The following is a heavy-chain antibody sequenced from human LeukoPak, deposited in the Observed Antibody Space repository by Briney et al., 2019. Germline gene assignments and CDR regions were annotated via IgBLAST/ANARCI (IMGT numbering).Heavy chain of an antibody. J-gene: IGHJ4*02. CDR3: ATQVVPAAIAPTRNFDY. CDR2: ISSSGGST. D-gene: IGHD2-2*01. CDR1: GFTFSSYA. V-gene: IGHV3-23*01. Sequence: PGGSLRLSCAASGFTFSSYAMSWVRQAPGKGLEWVSAISSSGGSTYYADSVKGRFTISRDNSKNTLYLQMNSLRAEDTAVYYCATQVVPAAIAPTRNFDYWGQGTLVTVSS.